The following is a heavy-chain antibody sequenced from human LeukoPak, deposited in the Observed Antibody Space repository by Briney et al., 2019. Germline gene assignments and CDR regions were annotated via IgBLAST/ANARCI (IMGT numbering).Heavy chain of an antibody. CDR1: GGSISSYY. Sequence: SETLSLTCTVSGGSISSYYWSWIRQPAGKGLEWIGRIYTSGSTNYNPSLKSRVTMSVDTSKNQFSLKLSSVTAADAAVYYCAGEGHYYDSTGYYYGGEDYWGQGTLVTVSS. CDR2: IYTSGST. CDR3: AGEGHYYDSTGYYYGGEDY. D-gene: IGHD3-22*01. V-gene: IGHV4-4*07. J-gene: IGHJ4*02.